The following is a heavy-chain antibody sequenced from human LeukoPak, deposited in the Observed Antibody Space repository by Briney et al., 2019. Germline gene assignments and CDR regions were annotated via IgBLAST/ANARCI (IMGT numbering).Heavy chain of an antibody. CDR2: ICSSGSTI. CDR1: GFTFSSYE. J-gene: IGHJ4*02. Sequence: PGGSLRLSCAASGFTFSSYEMNWVRQAPGKGLEWVSYICSSGSTIYYADSVKGRFTISRDNAKNSLYLQMNSLRAEDTAVYYCARASYGDYTIPVDYWGQGTLVTVSS. D-gene: IGHD4-17*01. CDR3: ARASYGDYTIPVDY. V-gene: IGHV3-48*03.